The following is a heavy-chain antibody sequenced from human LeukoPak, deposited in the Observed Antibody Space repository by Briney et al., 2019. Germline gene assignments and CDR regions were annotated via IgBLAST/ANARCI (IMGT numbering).Heavy chain of an antibody. V-gene: IGHV3-30*03. CDR3: ASEPRLRYFDWLLFG. J-gene: IGHJ4*02. D-gene: IGHD3-9*01. Sequence: GRSLRLSCAASGFTFSSYGMHWVRQAPGKGLEWVAVISYDGSNKYYADSVKGRFTISRDNAKNSLYLQMNSLRAEDTAVYYCASEPRLRYFDWLLFGWGQGTLVTVSS. CDR2: ISYDGSNK. CDR1: GFTFSSYG.